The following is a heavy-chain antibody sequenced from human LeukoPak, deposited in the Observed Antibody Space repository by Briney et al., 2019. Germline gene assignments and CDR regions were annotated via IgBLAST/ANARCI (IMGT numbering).Heavy chain of an antibody. CDR2: INPLSGGP. V-gene: IGHV1-2*02. D-gene: IGHD3-3*01. CDR1: GYTFTANY. Sequence: ASVKVSCKASGYTFTANYIHWVRQAPGQGLEWMGWINPLSGGPMYAQKFQGRVTMTRDTSLSTAYIELNGLKSDDTAIYYCAREGIKIFGGWAPFDPWGQGTLVTVS. J-gene: IGHJ5*02. CDR3: AREGIKIFGGWAPFDP.